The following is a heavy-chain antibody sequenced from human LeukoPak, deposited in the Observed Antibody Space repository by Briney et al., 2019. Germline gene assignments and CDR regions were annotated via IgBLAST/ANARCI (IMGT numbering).Heavy chain of an antibody. CDR1: GFTFSSYA. CDR2: ISYDGSNK. CDR3: AGSPSGYYLDY. Sequence: GGSLRLSCAASGFTFSSYAMHWFRQAPGKGLEWVAVISYDGSNKYYADSVKGRFTISRDNSKNTLYLQMNSLRAEDTAVYYCAGSPSGYYLDYWGQGTLVTVSS. V-gene: IGHV3-30*04. J-gene: IGHJ4*02. D-gene: IGHD3-22*01.